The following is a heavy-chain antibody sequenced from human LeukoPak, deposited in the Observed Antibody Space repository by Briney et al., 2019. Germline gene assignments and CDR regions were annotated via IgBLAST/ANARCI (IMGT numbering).Heavy chain of an antibody. Sequence: PSETLSLTCTVSGDSITSYYWSWVRQPPGKGLEWIGYIYYSGSTKYNPSLKNRVSISVDTSKNQFSLKLNSVTAADTAVYYCASSNTGSYNDAFDIWGQGTMVTVSS. J-gene: IGHJ3*02. CDR1: GDSITSYY. CDR2: IYYSGST. V-gene: IGHV4-59*01. D-gene: IGHD1-26*01. CDR3: ASSNTGSYNDAFDI.